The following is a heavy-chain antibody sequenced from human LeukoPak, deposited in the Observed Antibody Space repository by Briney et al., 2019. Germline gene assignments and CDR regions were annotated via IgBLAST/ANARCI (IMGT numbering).Heavy chain of an antibody. CDR1: GGSISSYY. V-gene: IGHV4-59*08. J-gene: IGHJ3*02. CDR2: IYYSGST. Sequence: SETLSLTCTVSGGSISSYYWSWIRQPPGKGLEWIGYIYYSGSTNYNPSLKSRVTISVDTSKNQFSLKLSSVTAADTAVYYCARYNIATPAYDAFDIRGQGTMVTVSS. D-gene: IGHD3-16*01. CDR3: ARYNIATPAYDAFDI.